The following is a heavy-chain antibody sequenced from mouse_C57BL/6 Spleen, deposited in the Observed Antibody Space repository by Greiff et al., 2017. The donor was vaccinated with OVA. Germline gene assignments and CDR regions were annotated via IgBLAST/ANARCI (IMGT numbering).Heavy chain of an antibody. Sequence: VQLKESGPGLVAPSQSLSITCTVSGFSLTSYGVHWVRQPPGKGLEWLVVIWSDGSTTYNSALKSRLSISKDNSKSQVFLKMNSLQTDDTAMYYCARQGYYGSRDYAMDYWGQGTSVTVSS. CDR1: GFSLTSYG. V-gene: IGHV2-6-1*01. CDR3: ARQGYYGSRDYAMDY. J-gene: IGHJ4*01. D-gene: IGHD1-1*01. CDR2: IWSDGST.